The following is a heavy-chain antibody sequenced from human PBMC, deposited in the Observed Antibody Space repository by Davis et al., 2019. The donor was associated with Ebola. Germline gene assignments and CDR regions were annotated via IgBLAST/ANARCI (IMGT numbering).Heavy chain of an antibody. CDR3: AREGFYFYGMDV. J-gene: IGHJ6*02. CDR1: GYTFTNYY. Sequence: AASVKVSCKASGYTFTNYYMHWVRQAPGQGLEWMGMINPNDGRTIYAQKFQGRVTVTRDTSTSTVYMELSSLRSEDTAVYYCAREGFYFYGMDVWGQGTTVTVSS. CDR2: INPNDGRT. V-gene: IGHV1-46*01. D-gene: IGHD2/OR15-2a*01.